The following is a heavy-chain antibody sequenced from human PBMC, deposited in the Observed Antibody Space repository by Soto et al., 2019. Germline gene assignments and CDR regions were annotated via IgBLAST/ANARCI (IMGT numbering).Heavy chain of an antibody. V-gene: IGHV2-5*02. Sequence: QITLKESGPTLVKPTQTLTLTCTFSGFSLSTSGVGVGWIRQPPGKALEWLALIYWDDDKRYSPSLRSRLTSSKDTSKNQVDLTMTNMDPVDTATYYCIQSRCGGDCLQSYASHYYYGMDVWGQGTTVTVSS. D-gene: IGHD2-21*02. CDR3: IQSRCGGDCLQSYASHYYYGMDV. CDR2: IYWDDDK. J-gene: IGHJ6*02. CDR1: GFSLSTSGVG.